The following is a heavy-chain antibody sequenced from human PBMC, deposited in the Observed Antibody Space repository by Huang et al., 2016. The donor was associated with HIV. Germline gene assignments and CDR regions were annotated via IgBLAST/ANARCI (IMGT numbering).Heavy chain of an antibody. D-gene: IGHD3-10*01. CDR3: ARHREGPVVYYSGWGSHLNYMDV. CDR1: GGSIRSSDYH. J-gene: IGHJ6*03. V-gene: IGHV4-39*01. Sequence: QLLLQESGPGLVKPSEALALTCAVSGGSIRSSDYHWGWIRQPPGKGLEWIGSIYYKGSTNYSPSLKSRGTIAVETSKNLFFLNLTSMTAADTAVYYCARHREGPVVYYSGWGSHLNYMDVWGRGRTVVVSS. CDR2: IYYKGST.